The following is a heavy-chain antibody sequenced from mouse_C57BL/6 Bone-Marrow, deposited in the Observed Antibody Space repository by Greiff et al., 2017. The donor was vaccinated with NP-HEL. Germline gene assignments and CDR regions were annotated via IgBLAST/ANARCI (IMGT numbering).Heavy chain of an antibody. V-gene: IGHV5-6*01. CDR3: ARPNYYGSSHQAWFAY. Sequence: EVHLVESGGDLVKPGGSLKLSCAASGFTFSSYGMSWVRQTPDKRLEWVATISSGGSYTYYPDSVKGRFTISRDNAKNTLYLQMSSLKSEDTAMYYCARPNYYGSSHQAWFAYGGQGTLVTVSA. D-gene: IGHD1-1*01. CDR2: ISSGGSYT. J-gene: IGHJ3*01. CDR1: GFTFSSYG.